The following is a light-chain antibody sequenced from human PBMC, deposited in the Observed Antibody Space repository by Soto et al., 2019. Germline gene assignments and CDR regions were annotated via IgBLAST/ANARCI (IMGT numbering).Light chain of an antibody. Sequence: EIVMTQSPATLSVSPGERATLSCRASQSVSSNLAWYQQKPGQAPRLLMYGASTRATGIPARFSGSGSGTEFTLTISSLQSEDFAVYYCQQHNNWPLTFGQGTRLEIK. CDR1: QSVSSN. J-gene: IGKJ5*01. V-gene: IGKV3-15*01. CDR3: QQHNNWPLT. CDR2: GAS.